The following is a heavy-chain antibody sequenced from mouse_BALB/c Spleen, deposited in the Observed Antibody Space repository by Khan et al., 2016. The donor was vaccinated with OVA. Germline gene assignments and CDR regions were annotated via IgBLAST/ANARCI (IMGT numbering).Heavy chain of an antibody. CDR2: INTYIGEP. CDR1: GYTFTNYG. CDR3: ARSNGNYWFAY. D-gene: IGHD2-1*01. V-gene: IGHV9-3-1*01. J-gene: IGHJ3*01. Sequence: QIQLVQSGPELKKPGETVKISCKASGYTFTNYGMNWVKQAPGQGLKWMGWINTYIGEPTYADDFKGRFAFSLETSASTAYLHINNLKNEETATYFCARSNGNYWFAYGGQGTLVTVSA.